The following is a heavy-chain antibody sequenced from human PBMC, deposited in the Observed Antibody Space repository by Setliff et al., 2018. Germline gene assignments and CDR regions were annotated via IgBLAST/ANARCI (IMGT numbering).Heavy chain of an antibody. D-gene: IGHD6-19*01. V-gene: IGHV1-18*01. CDR1: GYSFTSFS. CDR2: VSTYNGDT. CDR3: ARRPIALAGYRKGAFDI. J-gene: IGHJ3*02. Sequence: GASVKVSCKASGYSFTSFSITWVRQAPGQGLEWLGWVSTYNGDTKSAQKFRGRVTMTTDISTSTVYMELRTLRSDDTAVYYCARRPIALAGYRKGAFDIWPRDNGHRLL.